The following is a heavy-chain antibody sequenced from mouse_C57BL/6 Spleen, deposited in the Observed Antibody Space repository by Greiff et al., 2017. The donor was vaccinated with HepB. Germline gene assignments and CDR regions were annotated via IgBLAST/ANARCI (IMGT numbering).Heavy chain of an antibody. J-gene: IGHJ4*01. V-gene: IGHV1-55*01. D-gene: IGHD1-1*01. Sequence: QVQLQQSGAELVKPGASVKMSCKASGYTFTSYWITWVKQRPGQGLEWIGDIYPGSGSTNYNEKFKSKATLTVDTSSSTAYMQLSSLTSEDSAVYYCARGQLRYAMDYWGQGTSVTVSS. CDR2: IYPGSGST. CDR3: ARGQLRYAMDY. CDR1: GYTFTSYW.